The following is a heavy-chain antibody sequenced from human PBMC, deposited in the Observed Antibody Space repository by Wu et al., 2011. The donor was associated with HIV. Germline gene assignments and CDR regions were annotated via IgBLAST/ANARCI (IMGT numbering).Heavy chain of an antibody. D-gene: IGHD6-13*01. J-gene: IGHJ5*02. V-gene: IGHV1-2*02. Sequence: VQSGAEVKKPGASVKVSCKASGYTFTATICTGLRQAPGKGLSGWDGSTPNTGGTNYAQKFQGRVTMTRDTSISTAYMERSRLRFDDTAVYYCARGPPSSSPVLWFDPWGQGTLVTVSS. CDR2: STPNTGGT. CDR1: GYTFTAT. CDR3: ARGPPSSSPVLWFDP.